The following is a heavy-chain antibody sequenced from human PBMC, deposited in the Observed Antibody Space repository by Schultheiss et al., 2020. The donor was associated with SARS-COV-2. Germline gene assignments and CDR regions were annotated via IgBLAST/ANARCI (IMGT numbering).Heavy chain of an antibody. Sequence: GGSLRLSCAASGFTFTNYGVHWVRQAPGKGLEWVADIWYDGNKKYYADSVRGRFTISRDNSKNTLFLQMNSLRGEDTAVYYCAKIARDGTADMFWNHWGQGTLVTVSS. CDR2: IWYDGNKK. J-gene: IGHJ1*01. CDR1: GFTFTNYG. D-gene: IGHD1-1*01. V-gene: IGHV3-33*06. CDR3: AKIARDGTADMFWNH.